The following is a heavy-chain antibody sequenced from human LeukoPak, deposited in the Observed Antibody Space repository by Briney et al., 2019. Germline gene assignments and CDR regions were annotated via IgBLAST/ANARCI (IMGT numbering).Heavy chain of an antibody. CDR1: GYTFTRYY. J-gene: IGHJ3*02. Sequence: ASVKISCKASGYTFTRYYMHWVRQAPGQGLGWMGWINPNSGGTNYAQKYQGRVTMTRDTSISTAYMELSRLRSDDTAVYYCARDLEWLYPGGAFDIWGQGTMVTVSS. V-gene: IGHV1-2*02. D-gene: IGHD3-3*01. CDR2: INPNSGGT. CDR3: ARDLEWLYPGGAFDI.